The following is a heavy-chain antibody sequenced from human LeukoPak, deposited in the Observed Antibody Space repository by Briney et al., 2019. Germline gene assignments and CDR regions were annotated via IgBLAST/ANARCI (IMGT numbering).Heavy chain of an antibody. CDR1: GGSISSYY. D-gene: IGHD3-10*01. CDR3: ARHRASYGAFDI. J-gene: IGHJ3*02. V-gene: IGHV4-59*08. CDR2: IYYSGST. Sequence: SETLSLTCTVSGGSISSYYWSWIRQPPGKGLEWIGYIYYSGSTSYNPSLKSRVTISVDTSKNQFSLKLSSVTAADTAVYYCARHRASYGAFDIWGHGTLVTVSS.